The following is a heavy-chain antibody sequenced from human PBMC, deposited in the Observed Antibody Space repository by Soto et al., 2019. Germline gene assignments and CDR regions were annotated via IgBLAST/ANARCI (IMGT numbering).Heavy chain of an antibody. V-gene: IGHV3-30-3*01. J-gene: IGHJ6*02. CDR1: GFTFSRYA. CDR2: ISYDGSNK. CDR3: ARDSRWYTYYYGMDV. D-gene: IGHD6-13*01. Sequence: QVQLVESGGGVVQPGRSLRLSCAASGFTFSRYAMHWVRQAPGKGLEWVAAISYDGSNKYYADSGKGRFTTTRDNSKNTIYLQMNSLRAEDTAVYYCARDSRWYTYYYGMDVWGQGTTVTVSS.